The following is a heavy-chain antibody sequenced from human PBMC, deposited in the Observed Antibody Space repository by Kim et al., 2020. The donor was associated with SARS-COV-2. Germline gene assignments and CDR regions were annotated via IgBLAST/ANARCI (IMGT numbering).Heavy chain of an antibody. Sequence: QGRVTITRDTSASTAYMELSSLRSEDTAVYYCARDQSLLWFGELIPYFDLWGRGTMVTVSS. CDR3: ARDQSLLWFGELIPYFDL. V-gene: IGHV1-3*01. J-gene: IGHJ2*01. D-gene: IGHD3-10*01.